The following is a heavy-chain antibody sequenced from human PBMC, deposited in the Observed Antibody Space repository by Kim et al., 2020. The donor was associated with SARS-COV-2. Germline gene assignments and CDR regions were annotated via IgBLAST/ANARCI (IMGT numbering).Heavy chain of an antibody. V-gene: IGHV3-23*01. J-gene: IGHJ4*02. Sequence: GGSLRLSCAASGFTFSSYAMSWVRQAPGKGLEWVSAISGSGGSTYYADSVKGRFTISRDNSKNTLYLQMNSLGAEDTAVYYCAKDMSSGSGSYVFDYWGQGTLVTVSS. D-gene: IGHD3-10*01. CDR3: AKDMSSGSGSYVFDY. CDR2: ISGSGGST. CDR1: GFTFSSYA.